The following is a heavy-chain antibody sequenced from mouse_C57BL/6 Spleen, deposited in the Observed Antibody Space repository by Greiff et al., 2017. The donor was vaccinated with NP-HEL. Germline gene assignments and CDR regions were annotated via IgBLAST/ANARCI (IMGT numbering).Heavy chain of an antibody. CDR2: IDPSDSYT. D-gene: IGHD1-1*01. V-gene: IGHV1-69*01. Sequence: VQVVESGAELVMPGASVKLSCKASGYTFTSYWMHWVKQRPGQGLEWIGEIDPSDSYTNYNQKFKGKSTLTVDKSSSTAYMQLSSLTSEDSAVYYCARHLITTPFAYWGQGTLVTVSA. J-gene: IGHJ3*01. CDR1: GYTFTSYW. CDR3: ARHLITTPFAY.